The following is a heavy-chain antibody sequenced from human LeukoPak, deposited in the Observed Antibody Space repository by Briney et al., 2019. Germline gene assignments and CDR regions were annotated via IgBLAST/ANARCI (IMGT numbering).Heavy chain of an antibody. D-gene: IGHD6-19*01. J-gene: IGHJ4*02. CDR3: ARGPGIAVAGLDY. CDR2: IYTSGST. CDR1: GGSISSGSYY. V-gene: IGHV4-61*02. Sequence: SETLSLTCTVSGGSISSGSYYWSWIRQPAGKGLEWIGRIYTSGSTNYNLSLKSRVTISVDTSRNQFSLKLSSVTAADTAVYYCARGPGIAVAGLDYWGQGTLVTVSS.